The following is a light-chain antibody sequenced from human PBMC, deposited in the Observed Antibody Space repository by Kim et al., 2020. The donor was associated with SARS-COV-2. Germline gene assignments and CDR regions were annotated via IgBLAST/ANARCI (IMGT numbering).Light chain of an antibody. V-gene: IGKV1-16*01. Sequence: ASVGDTVTITCRASQDSRSYLAWFQVKPGKAPRPLIFGAFGLQDGVPSRFTGSGYGTDFTLTINGLQPEDFATCYCQQYNSYPPTFGQGTKVDIK. CDR2: GAF. CDR1: QDSRSY. J-gene: IGKJ1*01. CDR3: QQYNSYPPT.